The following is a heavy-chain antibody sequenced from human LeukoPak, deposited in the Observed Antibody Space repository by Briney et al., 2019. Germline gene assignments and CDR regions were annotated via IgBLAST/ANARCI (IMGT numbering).Heavy chain of an antibody. CDR1: GYTFIGYY. V-gene: IGHV1-2*02. CDR2: ISPNGGAI. Sequence: ASVRVSCKASGYTFIGYYMHWVRQAPGQALECMGWISPNGGAINYAQKFQGRVTLTRDTSRNTAYMEINRLTSDDTAVYYCVKPSRGPYYWFDLWGQGTLVTVSS. D-gene: IGHD1-1*01. J-gene: IGHJ5*02. CDR3: VKPSRGPYYWFDL.